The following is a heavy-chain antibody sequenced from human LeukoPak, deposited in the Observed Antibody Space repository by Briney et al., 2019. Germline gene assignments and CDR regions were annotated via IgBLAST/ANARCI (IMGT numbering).Heavy chain of an antibody. J-gene: IGHJ4*02. CDR1: GFTFTSSA. D-gene: IGHD3-3*01. CDR3: AAASYYDFWSGYYPDDY. CDR2: IVAGSGNT. Sequence: SVKVSCKASGFTFTSSAVQWVRQARGQRLEWIGWIVAGSGNTNYAQKFQERVTITRDMSTSTAYMELSSLRSEDTAVYYCAAASYYDFWSGYYPDDYWGQGTLVTVSS. V-gene: IGHV1-58*01.